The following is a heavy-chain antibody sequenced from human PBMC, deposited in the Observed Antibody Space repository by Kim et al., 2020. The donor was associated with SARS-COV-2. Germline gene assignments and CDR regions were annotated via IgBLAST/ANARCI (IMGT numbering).Heavy chain of an antibody. D-gene: IGHD2-21*01. CDR1: GFTFSSYW. J-gene: IGHJ6*02. Sequence: GGSLRLSCAASGFTFSSYWMHWVRQAPGKGLVWVSRINSDGSSTSYADSVKGRFTISRDNAKNTLYLQMNSLRAEDTAVYYCAREYCGGDCYFYYYGMDVWGQGTTVTVSS. V-gene: IGHV3-74*01. CDR2: INSDGSST. CDR3: AREYCGGDCYFYYYGMDV.